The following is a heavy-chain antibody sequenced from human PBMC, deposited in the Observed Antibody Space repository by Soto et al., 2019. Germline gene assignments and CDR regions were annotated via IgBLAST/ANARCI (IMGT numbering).Heavy chain of an antibody. CDR1: GGSISSYY. CDR2: IYYSGST. CDR3: ARDLNLVSTSDLDAFDI. V-gene: IGHV4-59*01. D-gene: IGHD2-2*01. J-gene: IGHJ3*02. Sequence: QVQLQESGPGLVKPSETLSLTCTVSGGSISSYYWSWIRQPPGKGLEWIGYIYYSGSTNYNPSLKSRVTISVDTSKNQFSLKLSSVTAADTAVYYCARDLNLVSTSDLDAFDIWGQGTMVTVSS.